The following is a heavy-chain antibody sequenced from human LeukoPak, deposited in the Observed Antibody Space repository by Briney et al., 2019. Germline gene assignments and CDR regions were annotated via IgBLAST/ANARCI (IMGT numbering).Heavy chain of an antibody. CDR3: ANSYTSSSRTPFDC. CDR1: GFTFSSYA. Sequence: GGSLRLSCAASGFTFSSYAMSWVRQAPGKGLEWVSAISGSGGSTYYADSVKGRFTISRDNSKNTLYLQMDSLRAEDTAVYYCANSYTSSSRTPFDCWGQGTLVTVSS. J-gene: IGHJ4*02. CDR2: ISGSGGST. D-gene: IGHD6-6*01. V-gene: IGHV3-23*01.